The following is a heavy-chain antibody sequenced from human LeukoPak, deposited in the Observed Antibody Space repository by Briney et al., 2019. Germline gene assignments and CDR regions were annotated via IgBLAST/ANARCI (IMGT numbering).Heavy chain of an antibody. CDR2: INHSGST. Sequence: SETLSLTCAVYGGSFSDYYWSWIRQPPGKGLQWTGEINHSGSTNYNPSLKSRVTISVDTSKNQFSLKLTSVTAADTAVYYCASAYYYDSSGYPAWGQGTLVTVSS. CDR1: GGSFSDYY. V-gene: IGHV4-34*01. J-gene: IGHJ4*02. D-gene: IGHD3-22*01. CDR3: ASAYYYDSSGYPA.